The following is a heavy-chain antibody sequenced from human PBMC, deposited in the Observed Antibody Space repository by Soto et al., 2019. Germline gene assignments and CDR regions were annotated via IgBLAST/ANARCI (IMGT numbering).Heavy chain of an antibody. CDR1: GYTFTSYY. Sequence: GASVKVSCKASGYTFTSYYMHWVRQAPGQGLEWMGIINPSGGSTSYAQKFQGRVTMTRDTSTSTVYMELSSLRSEDTAVYYCARDFRIAAAGDPTYPTPCFDPWGQGTLVTVSS. V-gene: IGHV1-46*01. D-gene: IGHD6-13*01. CDR2: INPSGGST. CDR3: ARDFRIAAAGDPTYPTPCFDP. J-gene: IGHJ5*02.